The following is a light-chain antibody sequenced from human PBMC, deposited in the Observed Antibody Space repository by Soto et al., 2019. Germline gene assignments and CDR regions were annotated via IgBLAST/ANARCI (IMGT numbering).Light chain of an antibody. V-gene: IGLV2-8*01. CDR3: SSYGGSNNLV. Sequence: QSVLTQPPSASGSPGQSVTISCTGTSSDVGGYNYVSWYQQYPGKAPKLMIYEVSKRPSGVPDRFSGSKSGNTASLTVSGLQAEDEADYYCSSYGGSNNLVFGTGTKLTVL. CDR1: SSDVGGYNY. CDR2: EVS. J-gene: IGLJ1*01.